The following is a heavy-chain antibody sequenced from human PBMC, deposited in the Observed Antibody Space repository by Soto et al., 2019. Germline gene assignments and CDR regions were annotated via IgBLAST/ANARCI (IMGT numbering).Heavy chain of an antibody. CDR3: AADSRYCSGGNCEDY. CDR1: GFTFTSSA. J-gene: IGHJ4*02. CDR2: IVVGSGHT. V-gene: IGHV1-58*02. D-gene: IGHD2-15*01. Sequence: QMQLVQSGPEVKKPGTSVKVSCKASGFTFTSSAMQWVRQARGQRHEWIGWIVVGSGHTNYAQKFQERVTITRDMSTITAYMELSSLRSEDTAVYYCAADSRYCSGGNCEDYWGQGTLVTVSS.